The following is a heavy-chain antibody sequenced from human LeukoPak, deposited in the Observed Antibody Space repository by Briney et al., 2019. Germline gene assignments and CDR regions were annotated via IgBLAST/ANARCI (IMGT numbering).Heavy chain of an antibody. CDR2: ISGSGST. CDR1: GFTFSSYA. CDR3: AKDRAVRGLMGAGDY. J-gene: IGHJ4*02. D-gene: IGHD3-10*01. Sequence: GGSLRLSCAASGFTFSSYAVSWVRQVPGEGLEWVSSISGSGSTYYADSVKGRFTASRDNSKNTLYLQMNSLRAEDTAVYYCAKDRAVRGLMGAGDYWGQGTLVTVSS. V-gene: IGHV3-23*01.